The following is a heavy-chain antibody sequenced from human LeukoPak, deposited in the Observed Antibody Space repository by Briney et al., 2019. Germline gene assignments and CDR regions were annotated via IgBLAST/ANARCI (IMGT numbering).Heavy chain of an antibody. CDR1: GFTFSSYG. Sequence: SGGSLRLSCAASGFTFSSYGMHWVRQAPGKGLEWVAFIRYDGSNKYYADSVKGRFTISRDNSKNTLYLQMNSLRAEDTAVYYCAKDRPRRTVTTLVDYWGQGTLVTVSS. J-gene: IGHJ4*02. CDR2: IRYDGSNK. D-gene: IGHD4-11*01. V-gene: IGHV3-30*02. CDR3: AKDRPRRTVTTLVDY.